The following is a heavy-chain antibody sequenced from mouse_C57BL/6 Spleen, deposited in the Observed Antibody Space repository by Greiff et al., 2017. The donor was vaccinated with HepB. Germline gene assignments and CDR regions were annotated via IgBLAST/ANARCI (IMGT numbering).Heavy chain of an antibody. CDR2: ISDGGSYT. CDR3: ARSTVVPISYFDY. Sequence: EVQLQQSGGGLVKPGGSLKLSCAASGFTFSSYAMSWVRQTPEKRLEWVATISDGGSYTYYPDNVKGRFTISRDNAKNNLYLQMSHLKSEDTAMYYCARSTVVPISYFDYWGQGTTLTVSS. J-gene: IGHJ2*01. V-gene: IGHV5-4*01. CDR1: GFTFSSYA. D-gene: IGHD1-1*01.